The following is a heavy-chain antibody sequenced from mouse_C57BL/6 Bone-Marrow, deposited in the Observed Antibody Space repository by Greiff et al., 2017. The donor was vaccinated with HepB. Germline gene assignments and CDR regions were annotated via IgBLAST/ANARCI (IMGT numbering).Heavy chain of an antibody. CDR1: GFTFTDYY. J-gene: IGHJ2*01. Sequence: EVHLVESGGGLVQPGGSLSLSCAASGFTFTDYYMSWVRQPPGKALEWLGFIRNKANGYTTEYSSSVKGRFTISRDNSKSILYLQMNALRAEDSATYYCARYAYGSLDYWGQGTTLTVSS. D-gene: IGHD1-1*01. V-gene: IGHV7-3*01. CDR3: ARYAYGSLDY. CDR2: IRNKANGYTT.